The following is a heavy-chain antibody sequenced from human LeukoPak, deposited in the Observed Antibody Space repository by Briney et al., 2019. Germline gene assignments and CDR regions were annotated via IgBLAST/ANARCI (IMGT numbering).Heavy chain of an antibody. D-gene: IGHD5-18*01. CDR1: GYTFTSYA. CDR2: ISTNSGTT. CDR3: ARVHGYVYGIYYFVF. V-gene: IGHV1-18*01. J-gene: IGHJ4*02. Sequence: ASVKVSCKASGYTFTSYAMSWVRQAPGQGLEWMGWISTNSGTTKYAEKFQGRVTMTTDTSTSTAYMEVRILRSDDTAVYLSARVHGYVYGIYYFVFWGEGTLVTVSS.